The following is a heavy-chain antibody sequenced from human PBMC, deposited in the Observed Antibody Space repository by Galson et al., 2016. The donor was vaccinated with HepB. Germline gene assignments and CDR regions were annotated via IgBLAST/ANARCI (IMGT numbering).Heavy chain of an antibody. V-gene: IGHV4-30-2*01. D-gene: IGHD3-22*01. CDR1: GASISGDAYS. CDR2: ISHSGST. J-gene: IGHJ4*02. CDR3: AKTVTYYYDTSGHDFDN. Sequence: TLSLTCAVSGASISGDAYSWNWIRQPPGKGLEWIGFISHSGSTEYNSSLKSRVTISVDRSKNQFSLKLSSVTAADTAVYFCAKTVTYYYDTSGHDFDNWGQGTLVTVSS.